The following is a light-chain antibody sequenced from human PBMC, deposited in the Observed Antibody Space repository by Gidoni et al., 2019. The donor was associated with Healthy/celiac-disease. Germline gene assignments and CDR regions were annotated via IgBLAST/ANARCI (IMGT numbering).Light chain of an antibody. CDR3: SSYTSSSTVV. CDR1: SSDVGGYNY. Sequence: QSALTPPASVSGSPGQSITISCTGTSSDVGGYNYVSWYQQHPGKAPKLMIYDVSNRPSGVSNRFSGSKSGNTASLTISGLQAEDEADYYCSSYTSSSTVVFGGGTKLTXL. J-gene: IGLJ2*01. CDR2: DVS. V-gene: IGLV2-14*03.